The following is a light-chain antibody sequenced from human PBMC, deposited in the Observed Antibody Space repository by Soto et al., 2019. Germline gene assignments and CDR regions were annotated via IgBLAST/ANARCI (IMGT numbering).Light chain of an antibody. Sequence: QSALTQPPSVSGAPGQRVTISCTGSSSNIGSTYDVQWYQQLPGTAPKLLIHGNTDRPSGVPDRLSGSKSGTSASLAITGLQADDEADYYCQSYDDSLSVHYVFGTGTKLTVL. V-gene: IGLV1-40*01. CDR2: GNT. J-gene: IGLJ1*01. CDR3: QSYDDSLSVHYV. CDR1: SSNIGSTYD.